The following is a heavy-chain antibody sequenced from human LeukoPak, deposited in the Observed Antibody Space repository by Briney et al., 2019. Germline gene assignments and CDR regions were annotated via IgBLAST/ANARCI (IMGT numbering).Heavy chain of an antibody. D-gene: IGHD3-16*01. CDR2: IDHNGNVN. J-gene: IGHJ6*02. CDR3: ARGGGLDV. CDR1: GFTFSSYW. V-gene: IGHV3-7*03. Sequence: GGSLRLSCAASGFTFSSYWMNWARQAPGKGLEWVASIDHNGNVNYYVDSVKGRFTISRDNAKNSLYLQMSNLRAEDTAVYFCARGGGLDVWGQGATVTVSS.